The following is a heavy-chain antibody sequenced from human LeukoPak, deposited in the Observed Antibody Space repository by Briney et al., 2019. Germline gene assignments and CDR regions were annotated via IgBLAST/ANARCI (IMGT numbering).Heavy chain of an antibody. CDR1: GYAFTGYY. V-gene: IGHV1-2*02. J-gene: IGHJ3*02. CDR3: ARDPSLQREDAFDI. Sequence: ASVKVSCKASGYAFTGYYIQWVRQAPGQGLEWMGSINLYSGGTNYAQKFQGRVTMTRDTSISTAYMELSRLRSDDTAVYYCARDPSLQREDAFDIWGQGKMVTVSS. D-gene: IGHD4-11*01. CDR2: INLYSGGT.